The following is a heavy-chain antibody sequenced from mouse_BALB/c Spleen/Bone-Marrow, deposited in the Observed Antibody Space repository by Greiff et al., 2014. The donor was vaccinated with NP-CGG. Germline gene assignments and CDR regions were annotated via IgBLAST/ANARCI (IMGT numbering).Heavy chain of an antibody. CDR1: GFNIKDTY. Sequence: EVQLQQSGAELVKPGASVKLSCTASGFNIKDTYIHWVKQRPEQGLEWIGRIDPANGNTKYDPKFQGKATITTDTSSNTAYLQLSSLTSEDTAVYYCAQGYDGAMDYWGQGTSVTVSS. V-gene: IGHV14-3*02. D-gene: IGHD2-14*01. J-gene: IGHJ4*01. CDR2: IDPANGNT. CDR3: AQGYDGAMDY.